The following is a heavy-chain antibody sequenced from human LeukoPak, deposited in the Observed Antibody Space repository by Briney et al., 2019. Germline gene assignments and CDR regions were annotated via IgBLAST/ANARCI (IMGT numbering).Heavy chain of an antibody. CDR2: INPNSGGT. D-gene: IGHD6-13*01. J-gene: IGHJ4*02. Sequence: ASVKVSCKASGYTSTGYYMHWVRQAPGQGLEWMGWINPNSGGTNYAQKFQGRVTMTRDTSISTAYMELSRLRSDDTAVYYCARGANWQQLVMYYWGQGTLVTVSS. CDR1: GYTSTGYY. V-gene: IGHV1-2*02. CDR3: ARGANWQQLVMYY.